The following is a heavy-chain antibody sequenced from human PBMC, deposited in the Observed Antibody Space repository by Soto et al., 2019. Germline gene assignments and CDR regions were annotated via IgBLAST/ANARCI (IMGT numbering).Heavy chain of an antibody. J-gene: IGHJ6*02. CDR3: ARDQDSSSWDYYYYGMDV. V-gene: IGHV3-33*01. D-gene: IGHD6-13*01. Sequence: QVQLVESGGGVVQPGRSLRLSCAASGFTFSSYGMHWVRQAPGKGLEWVAVIWYDGSNKYYADSVKGRFTISRDNSKNRLYLQMNILRAEDMAVYYCARDQDSSSWDYYYYGMDVWGQGTTVTVSS. CDR2: IWYDGSNK. CDR1: GFTFSSYG.